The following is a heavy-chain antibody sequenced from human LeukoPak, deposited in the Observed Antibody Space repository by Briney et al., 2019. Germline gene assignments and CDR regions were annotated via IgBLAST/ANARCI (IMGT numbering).Heavy chain of an antibody. V-gene: IGHV1-69*05. CDR3: ASSLGYDFWSGYSVYYFDY. CDR1: GGTFCSYA. Sequence: SVKVSCKASGGTFCSYAISWVRQAPGQGLEWMGGIIPIFGTANYAQKFQGRVTITTDESTSTAYMELSSLRSEDTAVYYCASSLGYDFWSGYSVYYFDYWGQGTLVTVSS. J-gene: IGHJ4*02. CDR2: IIPIFGTA. D-gene: IGHD3-3*01.